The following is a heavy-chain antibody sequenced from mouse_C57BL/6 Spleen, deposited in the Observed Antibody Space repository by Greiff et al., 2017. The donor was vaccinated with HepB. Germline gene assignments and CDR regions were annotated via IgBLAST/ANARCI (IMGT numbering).Heavy chain of an antibody. Sequence: DVKLVESGGDLVKPGGSLKLSCAASGFTFSSYGMSWVRQTPDKRLEWVATISSGGSYTYYPDSVKGRFTISRDNAKNTLYLQMSSLKSEDTAMYYCARPKDYGSIDYWGQGTTLTVSS. D-gene: IGHD1-1*01. CDR1: GFTFSSYG. V-gene: IGHV5-6*02. CDR3: ARPKDYGSIDY. CDR2: ISSGGSYT. J-gene: IGHJ2*01.